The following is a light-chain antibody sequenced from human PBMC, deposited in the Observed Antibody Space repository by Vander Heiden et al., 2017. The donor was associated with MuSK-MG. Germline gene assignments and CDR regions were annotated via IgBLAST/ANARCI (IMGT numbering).Light chain of an antibody. CDR1: SSDVGGYNY. J-gene: IGLJ2*01. CDR2: DVS. Sequence: QSALTQPRSASGSPGQSVTISCTGTSSDVGGYNYVSWYQQHPGKAPKLMIYDVSKRPSGVPDRFSGSKSGNTASLTISGLQAEDEAYYYCCSCASSYTAVFGGGTKLTVL. CDR3: CSCASSYTAV. V-gene: IGLV2-11*01.